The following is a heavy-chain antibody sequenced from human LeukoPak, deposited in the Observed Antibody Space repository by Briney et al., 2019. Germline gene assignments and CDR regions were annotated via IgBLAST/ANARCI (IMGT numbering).Heavy chain of an antibody. J-gene: IGHJ4*02. D-gene: IGHD7-27*01. Sequence: GGSLRLSCAASGFTVSSNYMSWVRQAPGKGLEWVSVIYSGGSTYYADSVKGRFTISRDNPKNTLYLQMNSLRAEDTAVYYCARDLKLGYFDYWGQGTLVTVSS. V-gene: IGHV3-53*01. CDR1: GFTVSSNY. CDR3: ARDLKLGYFDY. CDR2: IYSGGST.